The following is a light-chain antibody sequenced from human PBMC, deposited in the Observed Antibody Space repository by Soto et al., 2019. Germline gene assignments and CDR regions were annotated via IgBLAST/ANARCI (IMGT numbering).Light chain of an antibody. Sequence: QSALTQPASVSGSPGQSITISCTGTSSDVGGYNYVSWYQQHPGKAPKLMIYDVNTRPSGVSNRFSGSKSGNTASLTISGLQAEDKADYYCSSYTSSISFGGGTKLTVL. J-gene: IGLJ2*01. V-gene: IGLV2-14*01. CDR1: SSDVGGYNY. CDR3: SSYTSSIS. CDR2: DVN.